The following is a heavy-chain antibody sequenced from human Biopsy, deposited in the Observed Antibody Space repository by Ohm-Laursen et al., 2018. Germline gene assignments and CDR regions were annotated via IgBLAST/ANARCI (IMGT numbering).Heavy chain of an antibody. D-gene: IGHD1-26*01. V-gene: IGHV1-69*06. J-gene: IGHJ3*01. Sequence: SSVKVSCKASGGTFSNSAINWVRQAPGQGLEWMGGFIPMFNTGKDAQNFQGRVTMTADKSTNTVYMELTSLRSDDTATYYCARSMLGASTGDDAFDVWGQGTFVIVSS. CDR1: GGTFSNSA. CDR3: ARSMLGASTGDDAFDV. CDR2: FIPMFNTG.